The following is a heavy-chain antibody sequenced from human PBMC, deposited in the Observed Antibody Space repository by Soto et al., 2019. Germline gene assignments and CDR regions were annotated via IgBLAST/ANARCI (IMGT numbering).Heavy chain of an antibody. V-gene: IGHV1-69*01. CDR3: ARARMVRGVGHYGMDV. CDR2: IIPIFGTA. J-gene: IGHJ6*02. CDR1: GGTFSSYA. Sequence: QVQLVQSGAEVKKPGSSVKVSCKASGGTFSSYAISWVRQAPGQGLEWMGGIIPIFGTANYAQKFQGRVTITADESTSTAYMELSSQRSEDTAVYYCARARMVRGVGHYGMDVWGQGTTVTVSS. D-gene: IGHD3-10*01.